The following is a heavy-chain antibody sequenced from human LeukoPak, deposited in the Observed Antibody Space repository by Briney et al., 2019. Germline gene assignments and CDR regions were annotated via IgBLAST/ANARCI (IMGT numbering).Heavy chain of an antibody. V-gene: IGHV3-23*01. D-gene: IGHD2-15*01. J-gene: IGHJ3*02. CDR2: ISGSGGST. Sequence: GGSLRLSCAASGFTFSSYAMSWVRQAPGKGLEWVSAISGSGGSTYYADSVKGRFTISRDNSKNTLYLQMNSLRAEDTAVYYCAKVLPYCSGGSCYLGAFDIWGQGTMVTVSS. CDR1: GFTFSSYA. CDR3: AKVLPYCSGGSCYLGAFDI.